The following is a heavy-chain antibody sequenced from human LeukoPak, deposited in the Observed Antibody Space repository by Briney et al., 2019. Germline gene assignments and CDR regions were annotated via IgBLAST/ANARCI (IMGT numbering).Heavy chain of an antibody. D-gene: IGHD3-9*01. CDR2: ISGSVGST. Sequence: GGSLRLSCAASGFTFSSYAMSWVRQAPGEGLEWVSGISGSVGSTYYADSVKGRFTISRDNSKNTLCLQMNSLRAEDTALYYCAKFLTSVPASYFDYWGQGTLVTVSS. J-gene: IGHJ4*02. CDR1: GFTFSSYA. V-gene: IGHV3-23*01. CDR3: AKFLTSVPASYFDY.